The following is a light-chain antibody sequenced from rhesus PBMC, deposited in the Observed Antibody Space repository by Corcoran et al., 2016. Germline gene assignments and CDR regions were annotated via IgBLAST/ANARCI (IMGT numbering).Light chain of an antibody. V-gene: IGKV3-24*04. J-gene: IGKJ1*01. CDR3: QQSSNLWT. CDR1: QSVGSY. Sequence: ETVVTRSPATLSLSPGERATLSCRASQSVGSYLAWYQQKPGRAPRLLIYGASTRATGLPDRVSGSGSGTDFTLTISSLEAEDVGVYYCQQSSNLWTFGQGTKVEIK. CDR2: GAS.